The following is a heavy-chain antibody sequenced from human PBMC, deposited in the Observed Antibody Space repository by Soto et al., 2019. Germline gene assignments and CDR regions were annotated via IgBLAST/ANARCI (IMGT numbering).Heavy chain of an antibody. CDR1: GFTFSNDA. CDR3: ANERLGSGIDY. D-gene: IGHD7-27*01. V-gene: IGHV3-23*01. CDR2: VNNGGGGT. J-gene: IGHJ4*02. Sequence: EVLLLDSGGGLVQPGGSLRLSCAASGFTFSNDAMTWVRQAPGKGPEWISTVNNGGGGTYYADSVKGLFTISRDNSKNSQSLQVSSWRADDTAVYYCANERLGSGIDYLGQGILVTVSS.